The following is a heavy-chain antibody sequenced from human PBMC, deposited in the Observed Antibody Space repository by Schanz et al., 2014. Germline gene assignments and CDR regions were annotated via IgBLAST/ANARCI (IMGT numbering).Heavy chain of an antibody. Sequence: EVHLVESGGGLVEPGGSLRLSCAASGFSFSSYAMGWVRQARGKGLEWVSAMNESHSTIYYADSVRGRFTISRDNAENTLFLQMNSLRAEDTAVYYCARKVVATIGGYYDNWGQGTLVIVSS. CDR2: MNESHSTI. D-gene: IGHD5-12*01. CDR1: GFSFSSYA. CDR3: ARKVVATIGGYYDN. V-gene: IGHV3-23*04. J-gene: IGHJ4*02.